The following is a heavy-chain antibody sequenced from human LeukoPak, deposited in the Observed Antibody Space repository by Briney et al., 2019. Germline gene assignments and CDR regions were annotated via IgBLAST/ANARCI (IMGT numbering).Heavy chain of an antibody. V-gene: IGHV3-23*01. D-gene: IGHD3-3*01. CDR3: AKVRLFGVVPGENFDY. Sequence: GGSLRLSCAASGFTFSSYSMTWVRQAPGKGLEWVSGISGSGDSTYYADSVKGRFTISRDNSQNTPYLQMNNLRAEDTAVYYCAKVRLFGVVPGENFDYWGQGTLVTVSS. J-gene: IGHJ4*02. CDR1: GFTFSSYS. CDR2: ISGSGDST.